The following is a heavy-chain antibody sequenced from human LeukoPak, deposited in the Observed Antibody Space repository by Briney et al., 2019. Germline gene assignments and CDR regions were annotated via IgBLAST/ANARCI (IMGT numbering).Heavy chain of an antibody. CDR2: IKPDSGFT. D-gene: IGHD2-8*01. CDR3: SNEDKYCTTTTCDDY. CDR1: GYAFTVRY. V-gene: IGHV1-2*02. J-gene: IGHJ4*02. Sequence: ASVKVSCKASGYAFTVRYMHWVRQVPGQGLEWMGFIKPDSGFTNYAEKFQDRVTMSRDTSITTVYMELSSLGSGDTALYYCSNEDKYCTTTTCDDYWGQGTLVTVSS.